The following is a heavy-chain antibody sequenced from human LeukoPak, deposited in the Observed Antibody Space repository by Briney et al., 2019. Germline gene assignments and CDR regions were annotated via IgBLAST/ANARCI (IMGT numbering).Heavy chain of an antibody. CDR2: LSGSGGNT. J-gene: IGHJ4*02. CDR3: ARGSYYYDSADYFDY. D-gene: IGHD3-22*01. CDR1: GFTFSSYA. Sequence: GGSLRLSCAASGFTFSSYAMSWVRQAPGKGLEWVSTLSGSGGNTYYADSVKGRVTISRDNSKNTLYLQMNSLRAEDTAVYHCARGSYYYDSADYFDYWGQGTLVTVSS. V-gene: IGHV3-23*01.